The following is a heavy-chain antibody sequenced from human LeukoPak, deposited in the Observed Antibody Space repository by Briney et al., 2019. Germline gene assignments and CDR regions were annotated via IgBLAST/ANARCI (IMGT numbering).Heavy chain of an antibody. V-gene: IGHV3-74*01. Sequence: GGSQILSCAASGLSYRSYWMHWARQAPGKGLVWVSRIKNDWCYTSYADSVKGRYTISRDNANNMLYLQMNDLRAESTAVHYCANSDAFDIWAREPMVTVSS. CDR3: ANSDAFDI. CDR2: IKNDWCYT. CDR1: GLSYRSYW. D-gene: IGHD6-13*01. J-gene: IGHJ3*02.